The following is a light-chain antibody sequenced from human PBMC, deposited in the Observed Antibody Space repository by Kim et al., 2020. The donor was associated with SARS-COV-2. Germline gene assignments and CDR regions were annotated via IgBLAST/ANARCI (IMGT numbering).Light chain of an antibody. CDR3: QQYHNLPTT. J-gene: IGKJ2*01. Sequence: DIQMTQSPSSLSASVGDRVTITCQASQDISKYLNWYQQKSGKAPKLLIYDASNLETGVPSRFSGSGSGTDFTFTISSLQPEDIAIYYCQQYHNLPTTFGQGTKVDIK. CDR1: QDISKY. CDR2: DAS. V-gene: IGKV1-33*01.